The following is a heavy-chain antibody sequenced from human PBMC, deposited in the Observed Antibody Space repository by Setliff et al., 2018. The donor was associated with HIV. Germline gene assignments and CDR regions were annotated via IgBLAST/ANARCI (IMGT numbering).Heavy chain of an antibody. V-gene: IGHV3-43*01. CDR2: ISWDRYTT. D-gene: IGHD1-1*01. J-gene: IGHJ3*01. Sequence: PGESLKISCAASGFNFNDYTMHWVRQGPGKTLEWVSLISWDRYTTNYADSVKGRFTISRDNSKDSLYLQMNSLRIEDTALYYCAKEGRTTSAFDVWGQGTMVTVSS. CDR3: AKEGRTTSAFDV. CDR1: GFNFNDYT.